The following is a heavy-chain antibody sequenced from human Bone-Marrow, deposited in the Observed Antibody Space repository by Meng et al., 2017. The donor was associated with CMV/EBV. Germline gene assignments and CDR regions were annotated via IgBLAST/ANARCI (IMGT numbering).Heavy chain of an antibody. V-gene: IGHV4-38-2*02. J-gene: IGHJ5*02. Sequence: ESLKISCTVSGYSISSGYYWGWIRQPPGKGLEWIGSIYHSGSTYYNPSLKSRVTISVDTSKNQFPLKLSSVTAADTAVYYCARARELLQGHNWFDPWGQGTLVTVSS. CDR3: ARARELLQGHNWFDP. CDR2: IYHSGST. CDR1: GYSISSGYY. D-gene: IGHD1-26*01.